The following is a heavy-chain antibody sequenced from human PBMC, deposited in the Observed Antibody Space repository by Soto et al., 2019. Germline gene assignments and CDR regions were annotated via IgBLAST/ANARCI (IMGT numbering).Heavy chain of an antibody. CDR3: VTWEPGTVYFDY. D-gene: IGHD1-1*01. CDR2: IIPIFGTA. CDR1: GGTLSSYA. V-gene: IGHV1-69*01. J-gene: IGHJ4*02. Sequence: GASVKVCCKASGGTLSSYAISWVRQAPGQGLEWMGGIIPIFGTANYAQKFQGRVTITADESTSTAYMELSSLRSEDTAVYYCVTWEPGTVYFDYWGQGTLVTVSS.